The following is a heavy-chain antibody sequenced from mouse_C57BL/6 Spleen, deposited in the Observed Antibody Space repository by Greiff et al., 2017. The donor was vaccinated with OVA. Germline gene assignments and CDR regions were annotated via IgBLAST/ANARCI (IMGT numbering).Heavy chain of an antibody. D-gene: IGHD4-1*01. J-gene: IGHJ3*01. CDR1: GYSITSGYY. CDR2: ISYDGSN. Sequence: ESGPGLVKPSQSLSLTCSVTGYSITSGYYWNCIRQFPGNKLEWMGYISYDGSNNYNPSLKNRISITRDTSKNQFFLKLNSVTTEDTATYYCARERLGLAWFAYWGQGTLVTVSA. CDR3: ARERLGLAWFAY. V-gene: IGHV3-6*01.